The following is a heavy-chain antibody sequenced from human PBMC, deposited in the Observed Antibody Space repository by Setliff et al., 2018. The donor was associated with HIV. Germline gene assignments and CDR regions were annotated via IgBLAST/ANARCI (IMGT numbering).Heavy chain of an antibody. D-gene: IGHD6-13*01. CDR3: ASGYARGSMTH. CDR2: ITAGNGNT. V-gene: IGHV1-3*01. Sequence: ASVKVSCKASGYTFTNYAMHWVRQAPGQRLEWMGWITAGNGNTEYSQKFQGRVTITRDTSASTSYMELSSLRSEDTAVYYCASGYARGSMTHWGQGTLVTVSS. CDR1: GYTFTNYA. J-gene: IGHJ4*02.